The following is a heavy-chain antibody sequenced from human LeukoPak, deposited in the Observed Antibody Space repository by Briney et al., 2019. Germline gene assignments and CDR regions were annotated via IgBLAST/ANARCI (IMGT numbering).Heavy chain of an antibody. Sequence: GGSLRLSYAASGFTFSSYDMHWVPQATGKGLEWVSAIGTAGDTYYPDCVKVRFTISRENAKNSLYLQMNSLRAGDTAVYYCAIEYCSSTSCYGNMDVWGKGTTVTVSS. CDR3: AIEYCSSTSCYGNMDV. CDR1: GFTFSSYD. CDR2: IGTAGDT. V-gene: IGHV3-13*01. D-gene: IGHD2-2*01. J-gene: IGHJ6*03.